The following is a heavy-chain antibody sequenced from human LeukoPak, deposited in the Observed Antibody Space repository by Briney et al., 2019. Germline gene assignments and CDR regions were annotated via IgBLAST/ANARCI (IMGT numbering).Heavy chain of an antibody. V-gene: IGHV4-39*01. D-gene: IGHD3-22*01. CDR2: VYYCGTT. J-gene: IGHJ4*02. CDR3: ARLEGYDGSGVFDK. Sequence: SENLFLTCSVSGSSIISGGSYWSWIRQSPGRGLEWLATVYYCGTTYYKPSPKSRVTISVDTSKRQVSLRLLSMTAADTAVYHCARLEGYDGSGVFDKWRQGTLVTVST. CDR1: GSSIISGGSY.